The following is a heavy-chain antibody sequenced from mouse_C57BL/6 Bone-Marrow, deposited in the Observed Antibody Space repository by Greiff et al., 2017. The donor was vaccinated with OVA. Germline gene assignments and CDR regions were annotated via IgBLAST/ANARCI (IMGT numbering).Heavy chain of an antibody. D-gene: IGHD2-3*01. CDR2: IYPGSGST. CDR1: GYTFTSYW. J-gene: IGHJ3*01. CDR3: AREGAYDGYFPWFAY. V-gene: IGHV1-55*01. Sequence: QVQLQQPGAELVKPGASVKMSCKASGYTFTSYWITWVKQRPGHGLEWIGDIYPGSGSTNYNEKFKSKATLTVATSSSTAYMQLSSLTSEDSAVYYCAREGAYDGYFPWFAYWGQGTLVTVSA.